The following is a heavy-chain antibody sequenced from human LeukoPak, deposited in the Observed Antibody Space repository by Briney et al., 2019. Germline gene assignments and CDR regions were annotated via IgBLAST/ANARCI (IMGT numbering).Heavy chain of an antibody. CDR2: INWNGGST. Sequence: GGSLRLSCAASGFTFDDYGMSWVRQAPGKGLEWVSGINWNGGSTGYADSVKGRFTISRDNAKNPLYLQMNSLRAEDTALYYCARGYYDSSGYYYFDYWGQGTLVTVSS. V-gene: IGHV3-20*04. CDR3: ARGYYDSSGYYYFDY. D-gene: IGHD3-22*01. J-gene: IGHJ4*02. CDR1: GFTFDDYG.